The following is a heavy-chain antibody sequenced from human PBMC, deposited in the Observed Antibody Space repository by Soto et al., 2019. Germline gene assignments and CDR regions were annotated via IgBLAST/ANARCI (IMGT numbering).Heavy chain of an antibody. CDR1: GFTCSSYT. D-gene: IGHD5-18*01. CDR2: ISGSGGST. CDR3: AKDGYSYGSRWFDH. J-gene: IGHJ5*02. V-gene: IGHV3-23*01. Sequence: GGSRRLCCAASGFTCSSYTMSWVRQAPGKGLEWVSAISGSGGSTYYADSVKGRFTISRDNSKNTLYLQMNSLRAEDTAVYYCAKDGYSYGSRWFDHWGQGTLVTVSS.